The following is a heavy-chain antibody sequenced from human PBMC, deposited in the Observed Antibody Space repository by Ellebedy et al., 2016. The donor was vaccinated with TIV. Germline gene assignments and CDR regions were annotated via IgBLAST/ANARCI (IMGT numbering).Heavy chain of an antibody. V-gene: IGHV4-39*01. CDR3: ATLRKPDDYGEKKDY. CDR1: GGSISSSSYY. Sequence: MPGGSLRLSCTVSGGSISSSSYYWGWIRQPPGKGLEWIGSIYYSGSTYYNPSLKSRVTISVDTSKNQFSLKLSSVTAADTAVYYCATLRKPDDYGEKKDYWGQGTLVTVSS. CDR2: IYYSGST. D-gene: IGHD4-17*01. J-gene: IGHJ4*02.